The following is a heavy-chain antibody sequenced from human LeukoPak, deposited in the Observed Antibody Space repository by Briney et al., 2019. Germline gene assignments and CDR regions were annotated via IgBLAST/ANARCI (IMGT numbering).Heavy chain of an antibody. J-gene: IGHJ3*02. CDR3: AKALGIVVVIDPFDI. CDR2: ISWNSGSI. Sequence: PGGSLRLSCAASGFTFDDYAMHWVRQAPGKGLEWVSGISWNSGSIGYADSVKGRFTISRDNAKNSLYLQMNSLRAEDTALYYCAKALGIVVVIDPFDIWGQGTMVTVSS. CDR1: GFTFDDYA. D-gene: IGHD3-22*01. V-gene: IGHV3-9*01.